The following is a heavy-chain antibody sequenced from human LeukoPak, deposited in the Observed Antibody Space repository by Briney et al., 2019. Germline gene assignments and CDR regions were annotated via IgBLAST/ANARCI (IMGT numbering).Heavy chain of an antibody. V-gene: IGHV3-7*01. CDR2: IKQDGSEK. CDR1: GFTFSSYW. J-gene: IGHJ6*02. D-gene: IGHD2-21*01. Sequence: QSGGSLRLSCAASGFTFSSYWMSWVRQVPGKGLQWVANIKQDGSEKDYVDSVKGRFTISRDNAKNSLYLQMNSLRAEDTAIYYRARYCGGDCYGMDVWGQGTTVTVSS. CDR3: ARYCGGDCYGMDV.